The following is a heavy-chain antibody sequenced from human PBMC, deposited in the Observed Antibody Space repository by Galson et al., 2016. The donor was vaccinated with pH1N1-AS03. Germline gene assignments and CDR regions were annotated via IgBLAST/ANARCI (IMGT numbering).Heavy chain of an antibody. J-gene: IGHJ4*02. D-gene: IGHD5-24*01. Sequence: QSGAEVKKPGESLKISCKTSGYIFTSYWVAWVRHMPGKGLEWMGIIYPGDSDTRYSPSFQGQVTISADRSINTAYLQWSSLMASDTAFYYCARQVRDGYNYYFDDGGQGILVTVPS. CDR2: IYPGDSDT. CDR3: ARQVRDGYNYYFDD. V-gene: IGHV5-51*01. CDR1: GYIFTSYW.